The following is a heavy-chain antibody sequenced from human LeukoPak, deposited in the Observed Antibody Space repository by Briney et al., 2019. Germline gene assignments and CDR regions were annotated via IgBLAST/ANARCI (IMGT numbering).Heavy chain of an antibody. CDR3: ARDPPTVPNYYDSSGYFPHDAFDI. CDR1: GGSISTSNYY. J-gene: IGHJ3*02. D-gene: IGHD3-22*01. Sequence: PSETLSLTCTVSGGSISTSNYYWGWVRQPPGKGLEWIGNIFYSGSTYYSPSLKSRVTISVDTSKNQFSLKLSSVTAADTAVYYCARDPPTVPNYYDSSGYFPHDAFDIWGQGTMVTVSS. V-gene: IGHV4-39*07. CDR2: IFYSGST.